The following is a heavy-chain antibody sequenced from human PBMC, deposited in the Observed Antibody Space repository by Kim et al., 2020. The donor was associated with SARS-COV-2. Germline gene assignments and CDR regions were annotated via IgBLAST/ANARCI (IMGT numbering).Heavy chain of an antibody. V-gene: IGHV3-11*03. CDR3: ARMIVATNWYFDL. D-gene: IGHD5-12*01. J-gene: IGHJ2*01. CDR1: GFIFSDYY. CDR2: ISGGSTYT. Sequence: GGSLRLSCVASGFIFSDYYMAWIRQAPGKGPEWVSCISGGSTYTNYADSVKGRFIISRDDAKNSLYLQMDRLRADDTARYYCARMIVATNWYFDLWGRDTLVTVSS.